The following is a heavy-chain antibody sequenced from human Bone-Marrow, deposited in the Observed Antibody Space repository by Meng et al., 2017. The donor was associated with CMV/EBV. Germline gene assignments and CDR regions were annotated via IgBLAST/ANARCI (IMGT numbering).Heavy chain of an antibody. D-gene: IGHD2-15*01. J-gene: IGHJ4*02. CDR3: ARSLRGATTYGY. CDR1: GGSFSGYY. Sequence: SETLSLTCAVYGGSFSGYYWSWIRQPPGKGLEWIGEINHSGSTNYNPSLKSRVTISVYRSKNQLSLKLSCVTAADTAVYYCARSLRGATTYGYWGQGKLVTVSS. V-gene: IGHV4-34*01. CDR2: INHSGST.